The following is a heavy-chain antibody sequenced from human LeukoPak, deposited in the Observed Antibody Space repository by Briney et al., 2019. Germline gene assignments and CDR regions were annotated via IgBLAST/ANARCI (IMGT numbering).Heavy chain of an antibody. CDR3: ARDLRCSSTSCYTDGDGY. D-gene: IGHD2-2*02. CDR2: IIPIFGTA. J-gene: IGHJ4*02. Sequence: GSSVKVSCKASGGTFSSYAISWVRQAPGQGLEWMGGIIPIFGTANYAQKFQGRVTITADGSTSTAYMELSGLRSEDTAVYYCARDLRCSSTSCYTDGDGYWGQGTLVTVSS. V-gene: IGHV1-69*01. CDR1: GGTFSSYA.